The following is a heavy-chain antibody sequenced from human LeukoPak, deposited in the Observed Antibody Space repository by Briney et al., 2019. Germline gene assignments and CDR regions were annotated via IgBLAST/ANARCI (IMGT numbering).Heavy chain of an antibody. J-gene: IGHJ3*02. CDR3: ATPYCSSISCLDVFNM. D-gene: IGHD2-2*01. CDR2: KYYSGSA. V-gene: IGHV4-31*03. CDR1: GVSVSDGRYY. Sequence: SETLSLTCSVSGVSVSDGRYYWTWIRQHLGKGLEWIGYKYYSGSAKYNPSLKSRLTISVDTSKNQFSLQLSSVTAADTATYYCATPYCSSISCLDVFNMWGQGTRVTVSS.